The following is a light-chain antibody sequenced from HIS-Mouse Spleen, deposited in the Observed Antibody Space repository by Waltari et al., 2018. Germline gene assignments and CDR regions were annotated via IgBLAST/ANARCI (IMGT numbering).Light chain of an antibody. J-gene: IGLJ2*01. CDR3: NSRDSSGKHVV. V-gene: IGLV3-19*01. CDR2: GKN. CDR1: SLRSYY. Sequence: SSELTQDPAVSVALGQTVRITFQGDSLRSYYASWYQQKPGQAPVLVIYGKNNRPSGIPDRFSGSSSGNTASLTITGAQAEDEADYYCNSRDSSGKHVVFGGGTKLTVL.